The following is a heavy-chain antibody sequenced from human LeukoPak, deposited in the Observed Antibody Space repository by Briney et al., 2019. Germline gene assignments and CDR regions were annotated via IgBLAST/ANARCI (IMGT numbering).Heavy chain of an antibody. V-gene: IGHV1-69*05. D-gene: IGHD6-19*01. J-gene: IGHJ4*02. CDR1: GGTFSSYA. Sequence: SVTVSCKASGGTFSSYAISWVRQAPGQGLEWMGGIIPIFGTGNYAQKFQGRVTITTDESTSTAYMELSSLRSEDTAVYYCARDRGGSSGWYYFDYWGQGTLVTVSS. CDR3: ARDRGGSSGWYYFDY. CDR2: IIPIFGTG.